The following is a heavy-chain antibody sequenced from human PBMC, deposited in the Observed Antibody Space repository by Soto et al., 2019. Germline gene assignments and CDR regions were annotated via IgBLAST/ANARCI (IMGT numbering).Heavy chain of an antibody. CDR2: INPNSGGT. CDR3: AREARFLEWLLFRGQDAFDI. CDR1: GYTFTGYY. D-gene: IGHD3-3*01. V-gene: IGHV1-2*04. J-gene: IGHJ3*02. Sequence: ASVKVSCKASGYTFTGYYMHWVRQAPGQGLEWMGWINPNSGGTNYAQKFQGWVTMTRDTSISTAYMELSRLRSDDTAVYYCAREARFLEWLLFRGQDAFDIWGQGTMVTVSS.